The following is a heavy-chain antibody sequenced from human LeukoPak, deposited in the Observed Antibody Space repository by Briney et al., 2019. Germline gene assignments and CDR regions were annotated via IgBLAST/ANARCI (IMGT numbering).Heavy chain of an antibody. CDR2: IIPIFGTA. CDR3: AMALVYYDSSGYLVFDY. D-gene: IGHD3-22*01. Sequence: SVKVSCEASGGTFSSYAISWVRQAPGQGLEWMGRIIPIFGTANYAQKFQGRVTITTDESTSTAYMELSSLRSEDTAVYYCAMALVYYDSSGYLVFDYWGQGTLVTVSS. V-gene: IGHV1-69*05. J-gene: IGHJ4*02. CDR1: GGTFSSYA.